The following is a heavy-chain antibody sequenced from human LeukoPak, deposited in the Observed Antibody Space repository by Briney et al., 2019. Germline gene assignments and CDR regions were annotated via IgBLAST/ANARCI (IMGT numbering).Heavy chain of an antibody. CDR1: GGTFSSYA. CDR2: IIPIFGTT. J-gene: IGHJ6*02. Sequence: SVKVSCKASGGTFSSYAISWVRQAPGQGLEWMGGIIPIFGTTNYAQKFQGRVTITTDDSTSTAYMELSSLRSEDTAVYYCARDSEDSPSNDRKWVRVRGPYDGMDVWGQGTTVTVSS. CDR3: ARDSEDSPSNDRKWVRVRGPYDGMDV. V-gene: IGHV1-69*05. D-gene: IGHD3-10*01.